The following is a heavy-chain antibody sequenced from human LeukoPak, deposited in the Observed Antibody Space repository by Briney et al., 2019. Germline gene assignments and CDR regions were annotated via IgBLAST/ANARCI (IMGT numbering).Heavy chain of an antibody. D-gene: IGHD5-12*01. CDR3: ARDGSGYEVDAFDI. CDR2: IYYSGST. CDR1: GGSISSYY. Sequence: SETLSLTCTVSGGSISSYYWSWIRQPPGKGLEGIGYIYYSGSTNYNPSLRSRVTISVDTSKNQFSLKLSSVTAADTAVYYCARDGSGYEVDAFDIWGQGTMVTVSS. V-gene: IGHV4-59*01. J-gene: IGHJ3*02.